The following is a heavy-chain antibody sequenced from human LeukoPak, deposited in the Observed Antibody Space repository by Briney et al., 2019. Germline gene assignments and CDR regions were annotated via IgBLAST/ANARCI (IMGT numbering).Heavy chain of an antibody. CDR2: IIPIFGTA. CDR3: ARDNCSSTSCYTGPWFDP. Sequence: GASVKVSCKASGGTFSSYAISWVRQAPGQGLEWMGGIIPIFGTANYAQKFQGRVTIAADESTSTAYMELSSLRSEDTAVYYCARDNCSSTSCYTGPWFDPWGQGTLVTVSS. D-gene: IGHD2-2*02. J-gene: IGHJ5*02. V-gene: IGHV1-69*13. CDR1: GGTFSSYA.